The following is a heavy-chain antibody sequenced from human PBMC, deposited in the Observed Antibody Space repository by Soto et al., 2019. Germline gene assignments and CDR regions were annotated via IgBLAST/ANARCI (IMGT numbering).Heavy chain of an antibody. J-gene: IGHJ4*02. CDR3: AKSRGYSGYDYSLFDY. CDR1: GFTFSSYA. CDR2: ISGSGGST. D-gene: IGHD5-12*01. V-gene: IGHV3-23*01. Sequence: GGSLRLSCAASGFTFSSYAMSWVRQAPGKGLEWVSAISGSGGSTYYADSVKGRFTISRDNSKNTLYLQMNSLRAEDTAVYYCAKSRGYSGYDYSLFDYWGQGTLVTVSS.